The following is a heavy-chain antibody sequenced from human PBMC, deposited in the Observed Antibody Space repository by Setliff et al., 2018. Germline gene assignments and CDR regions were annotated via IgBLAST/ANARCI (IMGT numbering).Heavy chain of an antibody. CDR1: GGSIRSGNDL. Sequence: SETLSLTCTVSGGSIRSGNDLWSWLRQSPGKGLEWIAYISAYTGRAYYNPSLQSRAALSADTSKSQFSLRLTSVAAADTAVYYCAREVIDPVSSDAFDIWGQGRMVTVSS. D-gene: IGHD4-4*01. CDR2: ISAYTGRA. J-gene: IGHJ3*02. V-gene: IGHV4-30-4*01. CDR3: AREVIDPVSSDAFDI.